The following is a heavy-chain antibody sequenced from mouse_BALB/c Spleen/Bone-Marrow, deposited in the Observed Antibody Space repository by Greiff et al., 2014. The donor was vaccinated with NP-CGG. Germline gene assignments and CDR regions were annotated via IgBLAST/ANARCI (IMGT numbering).Heavy chain of an antibody. CDR1: GFTFSGYG. V-gene: IGHV5-6-3*01. J-gene: IGHJ2*01. CDR2: INNNDGNT. CDR3: ARDNYGSRFDY. Sequence: EVQVVESGGGLVQPGGSLKLSCAASGFTFSGYGMSWVRQTPDKRLELVATINNNDGNTYYPDSVKGRFTISRDNAKNTLYLQMSSLKSEDTAMYYCARDNYGSRFDYWGQGTTLTVSS. D-gene: IGHD1-1*01.